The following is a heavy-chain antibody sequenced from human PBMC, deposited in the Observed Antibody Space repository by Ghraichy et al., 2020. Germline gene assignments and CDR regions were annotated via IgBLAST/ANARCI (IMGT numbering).Heavy chain of an antibody. Sequence: SETLSLTCTVSGGSITGYYWSWIRQPPGKGLEWIGYIFYSGGTNYNPSLKSRVTISVDTSKNQFSLKMTSMTAADTVMYYCARGERLGLDYWGQGPLVTVSS. V-gene: IGHV4-59*01. CDR3: ARGERLGLDY. CDR2: IFYSGGT. J-gene: IGHJ4*02. D-gene: IGHD3-3*01. CDR1: GGSITGYY.